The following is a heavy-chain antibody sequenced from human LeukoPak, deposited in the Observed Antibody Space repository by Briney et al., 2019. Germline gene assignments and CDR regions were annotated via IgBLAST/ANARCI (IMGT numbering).Heavy chain of an antibody. J-gene: IGHJ4*02. CDR3: ARHALGMPFDY. CDR2: IYYSGST. D-gene: IGHD3-16*01. Sequence: SETLSLTCTVSGGSISSSSYYWGWIRQPPGKGLEWIRSIYYSGSTYHNPSLKSRVTISEDTSKNQFSLKLSSVTAADTAVYYCARHALGMPFDYWGQGTMVTVSS. CDR1: GGSISSSSYY. V-gene: IGHV4-39*01.